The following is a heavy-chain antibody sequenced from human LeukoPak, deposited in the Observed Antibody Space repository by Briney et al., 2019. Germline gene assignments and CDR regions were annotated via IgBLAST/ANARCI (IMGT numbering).Heavy chain of an antibody. CDR1: GYTFTSYD. Sequence: ASVKVSCKASGYTFTSYDINWVRQATGQGLEWMGWMNPNSGNTGYAQKFRGRVTMTRNTSISTAYMELSSLRSEDTAVYYCARVRYPSGTRGMDVWGQGTTVTVSS. V-gene: IGHV1-8*01. CDR3: ARVRYPSGTRGMDV. J-gene: IGHJ6*02. CDR2: MNPNSGNT. D-gene: IGHD1-1*01.